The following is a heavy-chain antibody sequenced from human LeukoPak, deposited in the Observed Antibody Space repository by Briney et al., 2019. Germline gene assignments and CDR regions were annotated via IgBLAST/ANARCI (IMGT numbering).Heavy chain of an antibody. CDR1: GGTFSSYA. CDR2: IIPILGIA. D-gene: IGHD3-22*01. J-gene: IGHJ3*02. V-gene: IGHV1-69*04. Sequence: GASVKVSCKASGGTFSSYAISWVRQAPGHGLEWMGRIIPILGIANYAQKFQGRVTITADKSTSTAYMELSSLRSEDTAVYYCARRIYYYDSSGSFDAFDIWGQGTMVTVSS. CDR3: ARRIYYYDSSGSFDAFDI.